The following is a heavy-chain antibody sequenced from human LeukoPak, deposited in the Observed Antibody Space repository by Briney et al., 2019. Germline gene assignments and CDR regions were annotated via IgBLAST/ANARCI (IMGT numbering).Heavy chain of an antibody. CDR1: GFTFSSYA. CDR2: ISGSGGST. D-gene: IGHD2-15*01. CDR3: AKDAIVVVVAAPSPGFDY. J-gene: IGHJ4*02. Sequence: PGGSLRLSCAASGFTFSSYAMSWVRQAPGKGLEWVSAISGSGGSTYYADSVKGRFTISRDNSKNTLYLQMNSLRAEDTAVYYCAKDAIVVVVAAPSPGFDYWGQGTLVTVSS. V-gene: IGHV3-23*01.